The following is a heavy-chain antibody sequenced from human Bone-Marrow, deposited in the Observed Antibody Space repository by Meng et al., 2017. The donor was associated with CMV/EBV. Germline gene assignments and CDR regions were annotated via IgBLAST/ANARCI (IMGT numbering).Heavy chain of an antibody. J-gene: IGHJ6*02. CDR3: ARGCSSTSCYYHYYYGMDV. V-gene: IGHV3-7*01. CDR2: IKEDGSQK. D-gene: IGHD2-2*01. Sequence: GESLKISCAASGFTFSSYSMNWVRQAPGKGLEWVATIKEDGSQKYYVDSVKGRFTISRDNAKNSLYLQMNSLRAEDTAVYYCARGCSSTSCYYHYYYGMDVWGQGTTVTVSS. CDR1: GFTFSSYS.